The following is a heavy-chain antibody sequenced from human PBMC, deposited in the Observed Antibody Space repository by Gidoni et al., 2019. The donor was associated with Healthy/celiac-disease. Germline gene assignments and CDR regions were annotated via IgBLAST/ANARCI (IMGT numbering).Heavy chain of an antibody. CDR2: ISGSGGST. CDR1: GFTFSSYS. D-gene: IGHD2-2*02. J-gene: IGHJ3*02. V-gene: IGHV3-23*01. CDR3: AKDSALYPDAFDI. Sequence: EVQLLESGGGLVQPGGSLRLSLAASGFTFSSYSMSWVRQAPGKGLEWVAAISGSGGSTYYADSVKGRFTIARDNSKNTLYLQMNSLRAEDTAVYYCAKDSALYPDAFDIWGQGTMVTVSS.